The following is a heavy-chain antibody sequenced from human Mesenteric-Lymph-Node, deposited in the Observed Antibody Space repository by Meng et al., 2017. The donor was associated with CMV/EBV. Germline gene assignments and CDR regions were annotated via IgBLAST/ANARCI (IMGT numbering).Heavy chain of an antibody. D-gene: IGHD3-10*01. Sequence: ASVKVSCKASGYTFTGYYMHWVRQAPGQGLEWMGWINPNSGGTNYAQKFQGRVTMTRDTSISTAYMELSRLRSDDTAVYYCARAVDYVGVDDYWGQGTLVTSPQ. CDR1: GYTFTGYY. V-gene: IGHV1-2*02. CDR3: ARAVDYVGVDDY. CDR2: INPNSGGT. J-gene: IGHJ4*02.